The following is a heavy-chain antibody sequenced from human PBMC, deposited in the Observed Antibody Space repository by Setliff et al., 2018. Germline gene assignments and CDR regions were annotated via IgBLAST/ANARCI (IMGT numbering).Heavy chain of an antibody. Sequence: ASVKVSCKASGYTFTGYYMHWVRQAPGQGLEWMGWINPNSGGTNYAQKFQGWVTMTRDTSISTAYMELSRLRSDDTAVYYCARGKAPALYYYMDVWGKGTTVTVSS. V-gene: IGHV1-2*04. J-gene: IGHJ6*03. CDR2: INPNSGGT. D-gene: IGHD3-16*02. CDR3: ARGKAPALYYYMDV. CDR1: GYTFTGYY.